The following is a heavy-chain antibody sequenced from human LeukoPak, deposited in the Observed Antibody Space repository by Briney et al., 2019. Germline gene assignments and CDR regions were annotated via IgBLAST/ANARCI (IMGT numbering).Heavy chain of an antibody. V-gene: IGHV2-5*01. CDR2: IYWNDDK. Sequence: SGPTLVKPPQTLTLTCTFSGFSLSTRGGGVGWIRQPPGKALEWLALIYWNDDKRYSPSLKSRLTITKDTSKNQVALTMTNMDPVDTATYYCAHRLNGDLLSWGQGTLVTVSS. CDR3: AHRLNGDLLS. J-gene: IGHJ4*02. CDR1: GFSLSTRGGG. D-gene: IGHD4-17*01.